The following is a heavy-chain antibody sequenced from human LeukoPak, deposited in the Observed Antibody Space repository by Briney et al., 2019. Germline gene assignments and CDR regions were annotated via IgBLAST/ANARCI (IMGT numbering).Heavy chain of an antibody. V-gene: IGHV3-66*01. CDR1: GFTVSSNY. J-gene: IGHJ4*02. CDR2: IYSGGST. D-gene: IGHD3-3*01. CDR3: ATGQYDSDLDY. Sequence: GGSLRLSCAASGFTVSSNYMSWVRQAPGKGLEWVSVIYSGGSTYYADSVKGRFTISRDNSKNTLYLQMNSLRAEDTAVYYCATGQYDSDLDYWGQGTLVTVSS.